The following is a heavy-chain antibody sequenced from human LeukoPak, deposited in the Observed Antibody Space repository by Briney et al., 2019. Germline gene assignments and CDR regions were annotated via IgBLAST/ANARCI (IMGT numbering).Heavy chain of an antibody. D-gene: IGHD2-15*01. V-gene: IGHV3-7*01. CDR2: IKKTGSET. CDR3: AREDGYCSGGNCYSYFDS. Sequence: SWVRQAPGKGLEWVAYIKKTGSETYYVDSVKGRFTITRDNTRNSLFLQMYSLRAEDTAVYFCAREDGYCSGGNCYSYFDSWGQGTLVTVSS. J-gene: IGHJ4*02.